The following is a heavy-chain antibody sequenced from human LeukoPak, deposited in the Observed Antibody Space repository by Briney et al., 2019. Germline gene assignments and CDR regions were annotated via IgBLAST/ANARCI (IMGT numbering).Heavy chain of an antibody. CDR2: IYYSGST. CDR1: GGSISSYY. V-gene: IGHV4-59*01. J-gene: IGHJ6*04. D-gene: IGHD6-19*01. Sequence: PSETLSLTCSVSGGSISSYYWNWIRQPPGKGLEWIGYIYYSGSTNYNPSLKSRVTISVDTSKNQFSLKLSSVTAADTAVYYCAREQWLALDVWGKGTTVTVSS. CDR3: AREQWLALDV.